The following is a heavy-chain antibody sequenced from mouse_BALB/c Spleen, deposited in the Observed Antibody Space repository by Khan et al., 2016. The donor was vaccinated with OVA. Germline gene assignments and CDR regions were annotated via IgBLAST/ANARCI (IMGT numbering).Heavy chain of an antibody. CDR1: GYSFSLYY. CDR2: VNPNNGDA. V-gene: IGHV1-26*01. CDR3: ARGYEFFPY. D-gene: IGHD2-12*01. Sequence: VQLQQSGPDLVKPGASVKISCKASGYSFSLYYMTWVKQSHGKSPEWIGRVNPNNGDATYNQKFKGKAIFTVDKSSSTAYMELRSLTSEDSAVFYCARGYEFFPYWGQGTLVTVSA. J-gene: IGHJ3*01.